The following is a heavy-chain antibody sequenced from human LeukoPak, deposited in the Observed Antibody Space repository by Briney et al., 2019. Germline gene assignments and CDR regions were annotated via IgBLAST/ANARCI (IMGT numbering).Heavy chain of an antibody. D-gene: IGHD6-6*01. CDR3: ARDPNPLSTSWAWGYYFDY. Sequence: GGSLRLSCAGSGFTFSSYSMHWVRQAPGKGLEWVAVISYDGSNKYYADSVKGRFTISRDNSKNTLYLQMNSLRAEDTAVYYCARDPNPLSTSWAWGYYFDYWGQGTLVTVSS. J-gene: IGHJ4*02. CDR1: GFTFSSYS. V-gene: IGHV3-30*04. CDR2: ISYDGSNK.